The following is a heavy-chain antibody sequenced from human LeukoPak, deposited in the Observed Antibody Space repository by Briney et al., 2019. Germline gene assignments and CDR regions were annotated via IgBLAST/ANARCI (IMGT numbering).Heavy chain of an antibody. CDR1: GRSITCAGYY. CDR2: IYYIGST. D-gene: IGHD2-2*01. J-gene: IGHJ6*02. V-gene: IGHV4-31*03. Sequence: TLSLTCPVHGRSITCAGYYWSWIRQHPGKGLDWLGYIYYIGSTYYNPSLKSRVTISLDTSRNQFSLKLSSVTAADTAANNGSGDTAVVGYCSSTSCPWDYAMDVWGQGTTVSVSS. CDR3: SGDTAVVGYCSSTSCPWDYAMDV.